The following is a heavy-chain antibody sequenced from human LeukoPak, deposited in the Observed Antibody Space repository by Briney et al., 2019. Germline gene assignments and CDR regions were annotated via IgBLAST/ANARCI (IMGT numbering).Heavy chain of an antibody. D-gene: IGHD4-17*01. J-gene: IGHJ2*01. CDR2: ISYDGSSK. V-gene: IGHV3-30*04. CDR1: GFTFSTYA. CDR3: AKGSYGDSPYWYFNL. Sequence: GGSLRLSCAASGFTFSTYAMHWVRQAPGKGLEWVAVISYDGSSKYYADSVKGRFTISRDNSKNTLYLQMNSLRAEDTAVYYCAKGSYGDSPYWYFNLWGRGTLVTVSS.